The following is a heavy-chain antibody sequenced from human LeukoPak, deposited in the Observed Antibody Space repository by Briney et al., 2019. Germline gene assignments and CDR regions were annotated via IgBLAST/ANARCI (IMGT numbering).Heavy chain of an antibody. CDR3: ARDGGSGWYDYYYGMDV. CDR2: INTNTGNP. D-gene: IGHD6-19*01. Sequence: ASVKVSCRASGYTFTSYAMNWVRQAPGQGIEWMGWINTNTGNPTYAQGFTGRFVFSLDTSVSTAYLQISSLKAEDTAVYYCARDGGSGWYDYYYGMDVWGQGTTVTVSS. J-gene: IGHJ6*02. CDR1: GYTFTSYA. V-gene: IGHV7-4-1*02.